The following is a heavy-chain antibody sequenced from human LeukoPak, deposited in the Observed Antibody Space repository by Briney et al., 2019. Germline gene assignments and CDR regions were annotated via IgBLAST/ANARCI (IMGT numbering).Heavy chain of an antibody. Sequence: GGSLRLSRAASGFTFSSYAMSWVRQAPGKGLEWVSAISGSGGSTYYADSVKGRFTISRDNSKNTLYLQMNSLRAEDTAVYYCAKMEVGDSAITSFDYWGQGTLVTVSS. D-gene: IGHD4-17*01. CDR2: ISGSGGST. V-gene: IGHV3-23*01. CDR1: GFTFSSYA. J-gene: IGHJ4*02. CDR3: AKMEVGDSAITSFDY.